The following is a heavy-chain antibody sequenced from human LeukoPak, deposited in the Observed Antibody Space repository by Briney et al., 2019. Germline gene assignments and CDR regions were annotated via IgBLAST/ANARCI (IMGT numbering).Heavy chain of an antibody. V-gene: IGHV3-7*01. CDR1: GFTFSRYW. CDR3: ARGRDIAADGIRSVEDAFDI. J-gene: IGHJ3*02. CDR2: IKQDGSEK. D-gene: IGHD6-13*01. Sequence: GGSLRLSCAASGFTFSRYWMSWVRQAPGKGLEWVANIKQDGSEKYYVDSVKGRFTISRDNAKNSLYLQMNSLRAEDTAVYFCARGRDIAADGIRSVEDAFDIWGQGTMVTVSS.